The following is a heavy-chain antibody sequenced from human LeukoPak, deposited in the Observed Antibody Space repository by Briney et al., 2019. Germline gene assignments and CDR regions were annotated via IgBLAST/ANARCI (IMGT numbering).Heavy chain of an antibody. CDR3: ARGYCSGGSCGFTY. J-gene: IGHJ4*02. V-gene: IGHV1-8*01. D-gene: IGHD2-15*01. CDR1: GYTFTSYD. CDR2: MNPNSGNT. Sequence: ASVKVSCXASGYTFTSYDINWVRQATGQGLEWMGWMNPNSGNTGYAQKFQDRVTMTRNTSISTAYMELSSLRSEDTAVYYCARGYCSGGSCGFTYWGQGTLVTVSS.